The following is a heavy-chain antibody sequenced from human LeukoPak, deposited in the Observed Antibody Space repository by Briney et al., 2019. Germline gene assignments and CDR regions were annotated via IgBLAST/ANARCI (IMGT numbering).Heavy chain of an antibody. D-gene: IGHD4-17*01. CDR2: IMFQYGTA. J-gene: IGHJ6*03. CDR3: ARDGDVTVTSHPYYYYYMDV. CDR1: GGTFNSYA. V-gene: IGHV1-69*05. Sequence: ASVKVSCKASGGTFNSYAISWVRQAPGQGLEWMGRIMFQYGTANFAQKFQGRVTITTDESTRTAYMELSSLRSEDTAVYYCARDGDVTVTSHPYYYYYMDVWGKGTTVTVSS.